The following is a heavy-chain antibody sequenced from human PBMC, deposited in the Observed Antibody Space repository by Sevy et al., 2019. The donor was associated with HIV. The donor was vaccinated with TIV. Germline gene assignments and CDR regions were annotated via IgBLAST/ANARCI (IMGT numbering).Heavy chain of an antibody. D-gene: IGHD3-22*01. CDR3: AKEYYYDSRGSVGAFDI. CDR1: GFTFSSYA. V-gene: IGHV3-23*01. CDR2: ISGSGGST. J-gene: IGHJ3*02. Sequence: GGSLRLSCAASGFTFSSYAMSWVRQAPGKGLEWVSAISGSGGSTYYADSVKGRFTISRDNSKNTLYLQMNSLRAEDTAVYYCAKEYYYDSRGSVGAFDIWGHGTMVTVSS.